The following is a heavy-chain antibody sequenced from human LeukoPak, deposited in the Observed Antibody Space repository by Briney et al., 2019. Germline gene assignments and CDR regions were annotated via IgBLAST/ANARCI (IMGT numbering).Heavy chain of an antibody. D-gene: IGHD3-3*01. Sequence: GGSLRLSCAASGFTFSSYAMSWVRQAPGKGLEWVSAISGSGGSTYYADSVKGRFTISRDNSKNTLYLQMNSLRAEDTAVYYCAKDYYYDFWSGYYTMDYWGQGTRVTVSS. CDR1: GFTFSSYA. CDR3: AKDYYYDFWSGYYTMDY. V-gene: IGHV3-23*01. CDR2: ISGSGGST. J-gene: IGHJ4*02.